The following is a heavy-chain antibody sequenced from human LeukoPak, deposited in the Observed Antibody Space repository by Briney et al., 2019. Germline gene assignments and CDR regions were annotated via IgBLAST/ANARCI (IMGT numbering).Heavy chain of an antibody. CDR1: GGSFSGYY. CDR2: INHSGNT. Sequence: SETLSLTCAVYGGSFSGYYWSWIRQSPGKGLEWIGEINHSGNTNYNPSLKSRVTISVDTSKNQFSLKLSSVTAADTAVYYCARVPRTFWSGYFDYWGQGTLVTVSS. J-gene: IGHJ4*02. CDR3: ARVPRTFWSGYFDY. D-gene: IGHD3-3*01. V-gene: IGHV4-34*01.